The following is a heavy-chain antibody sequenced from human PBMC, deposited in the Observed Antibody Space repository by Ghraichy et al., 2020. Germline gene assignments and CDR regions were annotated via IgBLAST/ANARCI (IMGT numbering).Heavy chain of an antibody. CDR3: AKDGYSSSWPYYFDY. J-gene: IGHJ4*02. V-gene: IGHV3-23*01. D-gene: IGHD6-13*01. CDR1: GFTFSSYV. Sequence: GGSLRLSCTASGFTFSSYVMSWVRQAPGKGLEWVSTISGSGVNTYYTDSVKGRFTISRDNSKNTLHLQMNSLRAEDTAVYYCAKDGYSSSWPYYFDYWGQGTLVTVSS. CDR2: ISGSGVNT.